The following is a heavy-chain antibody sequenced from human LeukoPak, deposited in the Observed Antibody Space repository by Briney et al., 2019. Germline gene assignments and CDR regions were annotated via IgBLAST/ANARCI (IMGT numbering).Heavy chain of an antibody. D-gene: IGHD6-13*01. CDR1: GFTFSSYA. Sequence: GGSLRLSCAASGFTFSSYAMSWVRQAPGKGLEWVSAIRASGGSTYYADSVKGRFTISRDNSKNTLYLQMNRLRAEDTAVYYCAKEPAAGTWYYYSTDVWGKGTPVTVS. CDR2: IRASGGST. V-gene: IGHV3-23*01. CDR3: AKEPAAGTWYYYSTDV. J-gene: IGHJ6*03.